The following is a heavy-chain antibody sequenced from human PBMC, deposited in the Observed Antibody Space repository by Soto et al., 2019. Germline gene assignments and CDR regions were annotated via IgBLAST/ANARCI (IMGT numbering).Heavy chain of an antibody. V-gene: IGHV3-7*03. Sequence: EVQLVESGGGLVQPGGYLRLSCASSGFTFSRHWMRWVRQAPGKGLEWVANIRPDGKEKYYLDSVKGRFTIPRDNAKNSLHLEMNSLGAEDTAGYYCARDRDWALDYSGQGALVTASS. CDR1: GFTFSRHW. D-gene: IGHD3-9*01. J-gene: IGHJ4*02. CDR3: ARDRDWALDY. CDR2: IRPDGKEK.